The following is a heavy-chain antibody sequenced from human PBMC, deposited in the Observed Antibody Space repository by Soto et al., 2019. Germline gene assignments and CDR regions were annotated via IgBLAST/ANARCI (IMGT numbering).Heavy chain of an antibody. Sequence: QDQLVQSGVEVKKPGASVKVSCKASGYSFTNYGITWVRQAPGQGFEWMGWISAYNGNTKYAQKLQGRVTMTTDASTSTAYLELRSLTSDDTAEYYCARDRGVAPPVAGNTHYYYYMDVWGKGTTVTVSS. D-gene: IGHD6-19*01. J-gene: IGHJ6*03. CDR3: ARDRGVAPPVAGNTHYYYYMDV. CDR1: GYSFTNYG. CDR2: ISAYNGNT. V-gene: IGHV1-18*01.